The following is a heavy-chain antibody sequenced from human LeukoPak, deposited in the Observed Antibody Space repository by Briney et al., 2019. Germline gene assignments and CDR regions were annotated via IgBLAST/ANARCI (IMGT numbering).Heavy chain of an antibody. CDR1: GGSISSGSYY. CDR2: IYTSGST. CDR3: ARLDYGDYNDY. V-gene: IGHV4-61*02. J-gene: IGHJ4*02. D-gene: IGHD4-17*01. Sequence: PSQTLSLTCTVSGGSISSGSYYWSWIRQPAGKGLEWIGRIYTSGSTNYNPSLKSRVTISVDTSKNQFSLKLSSVTAADTAVYYCARLDYGDYNDYWGQGTLVTVSS.